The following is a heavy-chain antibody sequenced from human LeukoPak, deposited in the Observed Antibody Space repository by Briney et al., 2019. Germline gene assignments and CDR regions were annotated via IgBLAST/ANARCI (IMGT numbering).Heavy chain of an antibody. CDR3: AREVSGSDYYRAYDY. J-gene: IGHJ4*02. Sequence: SETLSLTCTVSGGSLSTYYWSWIRQPAGKGLEWIGRLSSSGTTNYNTSLKSRVTMSVDTSTNQLSLNLTSVTAADTAVYYCAREVSGSDYYRAYDYWGQGTLVTVSS. D-gene: IGHD3-3*01. V-gene: IGHV4-4*07. CDR1: GGSLSTYY. CDR2: LSSSGTT.